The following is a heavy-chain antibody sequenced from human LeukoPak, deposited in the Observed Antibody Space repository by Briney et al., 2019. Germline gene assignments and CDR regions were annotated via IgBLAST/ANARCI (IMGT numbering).Heavy chain of an antibody. CDR3: ASTVFGVTYNWFDP. D-gene: IGHD3-3*01. Sequence: PSQTLSLTCTVYSASISSGSYFWSWVRQPAGKALEWIGRFHTSGGTNYNPSLESRVTISVDTSKNQFSLKLTSATAADTAVYYCASTVFGVTYNWFDPWGQGTLVTVSS. V-gene: IGHV4-61*02. J-gene: IGHJ5*02. CDR2: FHTSGGT. CDR1: SASISSGSYF.